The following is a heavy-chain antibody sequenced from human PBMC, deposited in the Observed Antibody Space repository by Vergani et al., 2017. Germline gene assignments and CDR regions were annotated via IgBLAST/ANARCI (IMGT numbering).Heavy chain of an antibody. CDR3: ARDPTLTNYDMLTGYYRNPTHNWFDP. CDR1: GYTFTSYA. V-gene: IGHV1-3*01. J-gene: IGHJ5*02. CDR2: INAGNGNT. D-gene: IGHD3-9*01. Sequence: QVQLVQSGAEVKKPGASVKVSCKASGYTFTSYAMHWVRQAPGQRLEWMGWINAGNGNTKYSQKFQGRVTITRDTSASTAYMELSSLRAEDTAVYYCARDPTLTNYDMLTGYYRNPTHNWFDPWGQGTLVTVSS.